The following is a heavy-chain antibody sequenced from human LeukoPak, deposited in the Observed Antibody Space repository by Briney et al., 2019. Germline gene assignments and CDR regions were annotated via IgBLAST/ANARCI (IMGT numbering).Heavy chain of an antibody. CDR3: AKGGLAAAGSYYYYGMDV. J-gene: IGHJ6*02. CDR1: AFTFGSYA. D-gene: IGHD6-13*01. Sequence: GGSLRLSCSASAFTFGSYAMSWVRPAPGKGREWVSAISGSGGSTYYADSVKGRLTISRDNSKNTLYLQMNSLRAEDTAVYYCAKGGLAAAGSYYYYGMDVWGQGTTVTVSS. CDR2: ISGSGGST. V-gene: IGHV3-23*01.